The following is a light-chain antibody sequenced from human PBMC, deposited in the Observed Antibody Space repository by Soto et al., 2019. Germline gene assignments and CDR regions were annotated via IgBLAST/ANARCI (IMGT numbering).Light chain of an antibody. CDR3: QQYNNWPIT. J-gene: IGKJ5*01. CDR2: DAS. V-gene: IGKV3D-15*01. CDR1: QSVSRN. Sequence: EIVMTQSPATLSVSPGERATLSCRASQSVSRNLAWYQQKPGQAHRLLIYDASTRATGTPARFSGSGSGTKFTLSISSLQSEDFAVYYCQQYNNWPITFGQGTRLEIK.